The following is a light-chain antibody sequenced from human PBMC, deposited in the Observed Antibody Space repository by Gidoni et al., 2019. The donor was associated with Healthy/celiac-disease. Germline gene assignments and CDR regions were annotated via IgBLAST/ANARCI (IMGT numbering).Light chain of an antibody. CDR1: QGIGRS. CDR2: QAS. J-gene: IGKJ5*01. CDR3: QHYSTYPVT. V-gene: IGKV1-5*03. Sequence: DIQMTQSPSTLSASIRDRVTITCRASQGIGRSLAWYQQKPRKDPKFLIYQASTLESAVPSRFSGRGSGTEFSLTITNLQPDDSATYYCQHYSTYPVTFGQGTRLEIK.